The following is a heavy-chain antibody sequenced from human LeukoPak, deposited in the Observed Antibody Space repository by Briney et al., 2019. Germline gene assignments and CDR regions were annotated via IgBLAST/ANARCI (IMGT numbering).Heavy chain of an antibody. CDR1: GGSFSGYY. V-gene: IGHV4-34*01. CDR2: INHSGST. CDR3: ARDKGGAFDI. J-gene: IGHJ3*02. Sequence: PSETLSLTCAVYGGSFSGYYWSWIRQPPGKGLEWIGEINHSGSTNYNPSLKSRVTISVDTSKNQFSLKLSSVTAADTAVYYCARDKGGAFDIWGQGTMVTVSS.